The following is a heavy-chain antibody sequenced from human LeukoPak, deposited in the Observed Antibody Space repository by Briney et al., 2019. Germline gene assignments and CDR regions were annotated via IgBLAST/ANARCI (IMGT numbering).Heavy chain of an antibody. CDR1: GLTVTTRY. J-gene: IGHJ4*02. CDR2: TYSGGTT. D-gene: IGHD5-18*01. V-gene: IGHV3-53*01. CDR3: ATKRGYNYGLDY. Sequence: GGSLRLSCAASGLTVTTRYMSWVRQAPGKGLEWVSLTYSGGTTNYADSVKGRFTISRDNSKNTLYLQMNSLRVEDTAVYYCATKRGYNYGLDYWGQGTLVTVSS.